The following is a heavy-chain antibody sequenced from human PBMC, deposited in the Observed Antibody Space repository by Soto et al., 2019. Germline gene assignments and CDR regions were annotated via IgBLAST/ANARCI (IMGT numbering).Heavy chain of an antibody. D-gene: IGHD3-3*01. CDR1: GYXFTSYL. CDR2: IDPSYSYT. Sequence: EXLKSSCKGSGYXFTSYLVSWVRQMPGKGLEWMGRIDPSYSYTNYSPSFQGQVNISPEKSISTYYLQWSSLKPSEPAMYYCARHRITIFGAGYGMDVWGQGTTGTVS. V-gene: IGHV5-10-1*01. CDR3: ARHRITIFGAGYGMDV. J-gene: IGHJ6*02.